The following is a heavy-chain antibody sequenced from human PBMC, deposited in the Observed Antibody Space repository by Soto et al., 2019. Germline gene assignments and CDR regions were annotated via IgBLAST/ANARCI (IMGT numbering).Heavy chain of an antibody. J-gene: IGHJ6*01. V-gene: IGHV3-23*01. Sequence: GGSLRLSCVGSGITFSTSAMNWVRQAPGKGLERVSGISSSGDSSHYADSEKGRITISRDNSKNTVYLQMNSLRAEDTTVYYCERGPNWSGVYYYYGMDVWGQGTTVTVSS. CDR1: GITFSTSA. CDR2: ISSSGDSS. CDR3: ERGPNWSGVYYYYGMDV. D-gene: IGHD1-1*01.